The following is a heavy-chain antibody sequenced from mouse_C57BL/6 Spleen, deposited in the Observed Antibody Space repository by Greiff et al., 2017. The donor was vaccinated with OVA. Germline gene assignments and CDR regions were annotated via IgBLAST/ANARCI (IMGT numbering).Heavy chain of an antibody. V-gene: IGHV5-4*03. CDR3: ARAYYTNTGFAY. J-gene: IGHJ3*01. D-gene: IGHD2-5*01. CDR1: GFTFSSYA. CDR2: ISDGGSYT. Sequence: EVKLVESGGGLVKPGGSLKLSCAASGFTFSSYAMSWVRQTPEKRLEWVATISDGGSYTYYPDNVKGRFTISRDNAKNNLYLQMSHLKSEDTAMYYCARAYYTNTGFAYWGQGTLVTVSA.